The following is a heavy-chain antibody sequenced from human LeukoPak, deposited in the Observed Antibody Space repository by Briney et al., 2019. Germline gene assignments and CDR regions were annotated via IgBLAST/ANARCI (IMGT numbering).Heavy chain of an antibody. CDR1: GFTFSSYW. J-gene: IGHJ5*02. D-gene: IGHD3-3*01. CDR3: ARVAEVLRFLEWFWFDP. V-gene: IGHV3-7*01. CDR2: IKQDGSEK. Sequence: GGSLRLSCAASGFTFSSYWMSWVRQAPGKGLEWVANIKQDGSEKYYVDSVKGRFTISRDNAKNSLYLQMNGLRAEDTAVYYCARVAEVLRFLEWFWFDPWGQGTLVTVSS.